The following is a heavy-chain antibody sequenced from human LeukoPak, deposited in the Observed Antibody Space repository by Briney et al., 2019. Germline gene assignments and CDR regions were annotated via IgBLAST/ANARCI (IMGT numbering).Heavy chain of an antibody. V-gene: IGHV4-59*08. J-gene: IGHJ4*02. CDR2: IFHTGSGST. Sequence: TSETLSLTCAVYGGSFSGYYWSWIRQPPGKGLEWIGYIFHTGSGSTSHNPSLKSRVTISVDTSKNQFSLNLNSVTAADTAVYYCARHAVYAGSGWAFDYWGQGTLVTVSS. D-gene: IGHD6-19*01. CDR1: GGSFSGYY. CDR3: ARHAVYAGSGWAFDY.